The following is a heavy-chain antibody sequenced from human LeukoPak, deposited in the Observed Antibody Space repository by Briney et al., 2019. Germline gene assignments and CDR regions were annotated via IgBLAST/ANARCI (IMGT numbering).Heavy chain of an antibody. V-gene: IGHV4-59*01. CDR1: GDSISSYY. J-gene: IGHJ4*02. CDR2: IYDSGKT. D-gene: IGHD3-16*01. CDR3: ARGGGTLDY. Sequence: PSETLSLTCTVSGDSISSYYWSWIRQPPGKGLEWIGYIYDSGKTNYNASLISRVTISVDTSKNQFSLKLTSVTPADTAVYYCARGGGTLDYWGQGTLDTVSS.